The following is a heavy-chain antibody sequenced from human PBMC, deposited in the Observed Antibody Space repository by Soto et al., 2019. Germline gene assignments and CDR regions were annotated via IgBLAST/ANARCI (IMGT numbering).Heavy chain of an antibody. Sequence: ASVKVSCKASGYTFTSYGISWVRQAPGQGLEWMGWISAYNGNTNYAQKLQGRVTMTTDTSTSTAYMELRSLRSDDTAVYYCARDRRFNYYDSSGYYLTWGQGSLVTVSS. CDR2: ISAYNGNT. V-gene: IGHV1-18*04. J-gene: IGHJ5*02. D-gene: IGHD3-22*01. CDR3: ARDRRFNYYDSSGYYLT. CDR1: GYTFTSYG.